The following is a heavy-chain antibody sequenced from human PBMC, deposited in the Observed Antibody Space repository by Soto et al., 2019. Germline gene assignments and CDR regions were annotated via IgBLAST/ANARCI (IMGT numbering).Heavy chain of an antibody. CDR3: ARCEIAAAGSTGDAFDI. Sequence: GGSLRLSCAASGFTFSSYAMHWVRQAPGKGLEWVAVISYDGSNKYYADSVKGRFTISRDNSKNTLYLQMNSLRAEDTAVYYCARCEIAAAGSTGDAFDIWGQGTMVTVSS. V-gene: IGHV3-30-3*01. CDR1: GFTFSSYA. J-gene: IGHJ3*02. D-gene: IGHD6-13*01. CDR2: ISYDGSNK.